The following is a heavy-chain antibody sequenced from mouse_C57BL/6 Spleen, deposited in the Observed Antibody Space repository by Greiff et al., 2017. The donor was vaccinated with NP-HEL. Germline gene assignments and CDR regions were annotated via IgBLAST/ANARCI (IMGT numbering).Heavy chain of an antibody. D-gene: IGHD2-5*01. J-gene: IGHJ3*01. Sequence: VQLQQPGAELVRPGSSVKLSCKASGYTFTSYWMDWVKQRPGQGLEWIGNIYPSDSETHYNQKFKDKATLTVDKSSSTAYMQLSSLTSEDSAVYYCARRSYSNYVAYWGQGTLVTVSA. CDR3: ARRSYSNYVAY. V-gene: IGHV1-61*01. CDR2: IYPSDSET. CDR1: GYTFTSYW.